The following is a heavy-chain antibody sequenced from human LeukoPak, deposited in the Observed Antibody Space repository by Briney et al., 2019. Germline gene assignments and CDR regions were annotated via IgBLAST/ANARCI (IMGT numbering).Heavy chain of an antibody. D-gene: IGHD6-6*01. CDR2: IIPIFGTA. CDR1: GGTFSSYA. Sequence: ASVKVSCKASGGTFSSYAISWVRQAPGQGLEWMGGIIPIFGTADYAQKFQGRVTITADESTSTAYMELSSLRSEDTAVYYCARGDSSSPLYYFDYWGQGTLVTVSS. V-gene: IGHV1-69*01. J-gene: IGHJ4*02. CDR3: ARGDSSSPLYYFDY.